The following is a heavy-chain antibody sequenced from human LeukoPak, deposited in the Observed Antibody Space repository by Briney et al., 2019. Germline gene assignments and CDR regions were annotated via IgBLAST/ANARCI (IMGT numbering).Heavy chain of an antibody. CDR1: GFTFSVYG. J-gene: IGHJ4*02. CDR3: AFSSYSSGCCREFDY. V-gene: IGHV3-30*03. Sequence: PGGSLRLSCAASGFTFSVYGMHWVRQGPGKGLEWVALISHDGGNKNYTDSVKGRFTISRDNSKNTLYLEMNSLRAEDTAVYYCAFSSYSSGCCREFDYWGQGTLVTVSS. D-gene: IGHD3-22*01. CDR2: ISHDGGNK.